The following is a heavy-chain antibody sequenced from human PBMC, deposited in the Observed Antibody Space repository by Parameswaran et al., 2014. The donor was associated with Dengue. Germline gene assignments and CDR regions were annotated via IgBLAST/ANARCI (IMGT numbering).Heavy chain of an antibody. J-gene: IGHJ4*02. V-gene: IGHV4-59*12. Sequence: VRQMPGKGLEWIGYIYSIGNTNYNSSLKSRVTISVDTSKNQFSLKLSSVTAADTAVYYCARGHYYGSGSYTYWGQGTLVTVSS. D-gene: IGHD3-10*01. CDR3: ARGHYYGSGSYTY. CDR2: IYSIGNT.